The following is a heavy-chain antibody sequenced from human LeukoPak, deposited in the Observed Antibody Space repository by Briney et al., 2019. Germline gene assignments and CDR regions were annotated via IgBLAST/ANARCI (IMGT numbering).Heavy chain of an antibody. D-gene: IGHD3-10*01. J-gene: IGHJ6*03. CDR1: GYTFSSYV. CDR3: AILWFGEFASEAYYMDV. Sequence: ASVKVSCKAAGYTFSSYVINWVRQATGQGRGWRGWMNPNSGNTGYAQKFQGRVTITRNTSISTAYMELSSLRSEDTAVYYCAILWFGEFASEAYYMDVWGKGTTVTVSS. V-gene: IGHV1-8*02. CDR2: MNPNSGNT.